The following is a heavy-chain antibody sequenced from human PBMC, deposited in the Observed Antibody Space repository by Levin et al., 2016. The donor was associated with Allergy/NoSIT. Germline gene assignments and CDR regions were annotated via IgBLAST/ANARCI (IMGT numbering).Heavy chain of an antibody. Sequence: GGSLRLSCAASGITFTRSGMHWVRQAPGKGLEWVAVISYDGSDKYYADSVRGRFTISRDNSKNTLFLQMNSLRAEDMAVYYCAREPSGWYAHWGQGNLVTVSS. CDR2: ISYDGSDK. J-gene: IGHJ5*02. V-gene: IGHV3-30*19. CDR3: AREPSGWYAH. CDR1: GITFTRSG. D-gene: IGHD6-19*01.